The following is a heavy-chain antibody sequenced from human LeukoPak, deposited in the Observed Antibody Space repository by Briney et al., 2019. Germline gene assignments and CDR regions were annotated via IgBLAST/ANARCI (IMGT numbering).Heavy chain of an antibody. J-gene: IGHJ4*02. V-gene: IGHV5-51*01. Sequence: GESLKISCKGSGYSFTTHWIGWVRQMPGKGLEWMGIIYPGDSDTRYSPSFQGQVTLSADKSISTAYLQWSSLKASDTAIYYCASLPIGAGGMDFDYWGQGPLVTVSS. CDR2: IYPGDSDT. CDR1: GYSFTTHW. CDR3: ASLPIGAGGMDFDY. D-gene: IGHD6-13*01.